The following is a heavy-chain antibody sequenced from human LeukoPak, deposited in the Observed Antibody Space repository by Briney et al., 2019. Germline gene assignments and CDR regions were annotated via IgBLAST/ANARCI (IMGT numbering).Heavy chain of an antibody. V-gene: IGHV3-73*01. CDR3: TGNYYGSGSYADFDY. CDR1: GFTFSGSA. Sequence: PGGSWRLSCAASGFTFSGSALHWFRQASGKGLEWVGRIRSTANGYATAYAASVKGRFTISRDDSKNTAYLQMDSLKTEDTAVYYCTGNYYGSGSYADFDYWGQGTLVTVSS. CDR2: IRSTANGYAT. D-gene: IGHD3-10*01. J-gene: IGHJ4*02.